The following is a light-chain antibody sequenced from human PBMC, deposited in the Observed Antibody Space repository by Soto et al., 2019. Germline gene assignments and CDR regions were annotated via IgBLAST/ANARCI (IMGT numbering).Light chain of an antibody. CDR3: AAWDDSLSVLYV. CDR2: RNN. Sequence: QSVLTQPPSASGTPGQRVTISCSGSSSNIGSNYVYWYQQLPGTAPKLLIYRNNQRPSGVPDRFSGSKSGTSASLAIIGLRSEDESDYYCAAWDDSLSVLYVFGTGTKVTVL. V-gene: IGLV1-47*01. J-gene: IGLJ1*01. CDR1: SSNIGSNY.